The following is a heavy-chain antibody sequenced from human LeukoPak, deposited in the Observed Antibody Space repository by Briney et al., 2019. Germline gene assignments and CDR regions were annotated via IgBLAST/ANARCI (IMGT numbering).Heavy chain of an antibody. V-gene: IGHV1-2*02. CDR3: AREPYDSGSFRTDYYYMDV. J-gene: IGHJ6*03. CDR2: INPNSGGT. Sequence: ASVKVSCKASGYTFTSYYIHWVRQAPGQGLEWMGWINPNSGGTKYAQEFQGRVTMTRDTSISTAYMELSRLRSDDTAVYYCAREPYDSGSFRTDYYYMDVWGKGTTVTISS. D-gene: IGHD3-10*01. CDR1: GYTFTSYY.